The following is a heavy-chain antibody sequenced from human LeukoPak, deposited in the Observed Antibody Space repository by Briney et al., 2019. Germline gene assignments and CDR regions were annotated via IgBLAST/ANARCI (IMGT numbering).Heavy chain of an antibody. CDR1: GFTFSTYS. J-gene: IGHJ6*03. D-gene: IGHD7-27*01. Sequence: GGSLRLSCAASGFTFSTYSMNWVRQAPGKGLEWVSLIYSGGSTYYADSVKGRFTISRDNSKNTLYLQMNSLRADDTAVYYCARGITRGHNYYYYYMDVWGKGTTVTVSS. CDR3: ARGITRGHNYYYYYMDV. V-gene: IGHV3-53*01. CDR2: IYSGGST.